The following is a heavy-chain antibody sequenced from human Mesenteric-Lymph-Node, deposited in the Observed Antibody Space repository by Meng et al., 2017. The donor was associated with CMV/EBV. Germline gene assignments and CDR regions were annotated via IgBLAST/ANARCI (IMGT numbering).Heavy chain of an antibody. CDR3: ARDPVVRGVIRVFGFDP. D-gene: IGHD3-10*01. V-gene: IGHV4-4*02. CDR2: IYHSGST. J-gene: IGHJ5*02. Sequence: SVSGSTWWSWVRQPPGKGLEWIGEIYHSGSTNYNPALKSRVTISVDKSKNQFSLKLSSVTAADTAVYYCARDPVVRGVIRVFGFDPWGQGTLVTVSS. CDR1: SVSGSTW.